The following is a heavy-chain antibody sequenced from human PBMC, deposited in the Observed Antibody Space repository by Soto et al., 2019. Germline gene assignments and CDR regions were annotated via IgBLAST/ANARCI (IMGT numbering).Heavy chain of an antibody. D-gene: IGHD2-15*01. V-gene: IGHV3-74*01. CDR3: AKGGGKTIXY. J-gene: IGHJ4*02. Sequence: GGSLRLSCAASGLTLSNYWMHWVRQAPGKGLMWVSRINSDGSSTNYADSVKGRFTISRDNTKNTLYLQMNSLRAEDTAVYFCAKGGGKTIXYWGQGTLVTVSS. CDR2: INSDGSST. CDR1: GLTLSNYW.